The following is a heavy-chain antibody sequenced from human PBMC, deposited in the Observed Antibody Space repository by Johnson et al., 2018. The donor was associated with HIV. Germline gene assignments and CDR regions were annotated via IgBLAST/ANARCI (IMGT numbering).Heavy chain of an antibody. J-gene: IGHJ3*02. V-gene: IGHV3-20*04. CDR1: GFIFDEYD. CDR2: ISWNGATP. D-gene: IGHD1-26*01. Sequence: VQLVESGGGVARPGGSLRLSCEGSGFIFDEYDMSWVRQTPGKGLEWVSGISWNGATPRSADSVKGRFTISRDNAKAFLYLQMNSLRAEDTAVYYCATVGGGSFHAFDIWGQGTMVTVSS. CDR3: ATVGGGSFHAFDI.